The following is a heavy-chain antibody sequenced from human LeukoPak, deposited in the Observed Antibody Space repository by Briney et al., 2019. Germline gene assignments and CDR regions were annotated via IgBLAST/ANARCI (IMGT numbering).Heavy chain of an antibody. J-gene: IGHJ3*02. V-gene: IGHV4-39*01. CDR3: ARHWVVVVPAAISAFDI. Sequence: SETLSLTCTVSGGSISSSSYYWGWIRQPPGKGLEWIGSIYYSGSTYYNPSLKSRVTISVDTSKNQFSLKLSSVTAADTAVYYCARHWVVVVPAAISAFDIWGQGTMVTVSS. CDR2: IYYSGST. CDR1: GGSISSSSYY. D-gene: IGHD2-2*02.